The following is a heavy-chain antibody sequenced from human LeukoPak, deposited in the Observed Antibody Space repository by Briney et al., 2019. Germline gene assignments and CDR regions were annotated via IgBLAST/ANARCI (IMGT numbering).Heavy chain of an antibody. CDR1: AGFTFSDYW. V-gene: IGHV3-7*03. CDR2: ISQDGREK. J-gene: IGHJ4*02. D-gene: IGHD6-19*01. Sequence: GGSLRLSCAASAGFTFSDYWMNWGRPAPGKGLEWVAIISQDGREKLYVDSVKGRFTISRDNAKSSLYLQINSLRAEDTAVYYSVGGIGWQPDYWGQGTLVTVSS. CDR3: VGGIGWQPDY.